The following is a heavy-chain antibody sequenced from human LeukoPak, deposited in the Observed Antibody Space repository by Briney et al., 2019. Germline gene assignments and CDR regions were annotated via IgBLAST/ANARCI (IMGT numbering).Heavy chain of an antibody. CDR1: GFTFTSDA. CDR3: AKRGDYYSYYYVMEV. J-gene: IGHJ6*02. V-gene: IGHV3-23*04. D-gene: IGHD2-21*02. CDR2: TVSRGTT. Sequence: VQLVESGGGVVQPGRSLRLSCVASGFTFTSDAMNWVRQAPGKGLEWVSSTVSRGTTQYADSVKGRFTVSRDTSKNTLYLQMNSLRADDTAVYYCAKRGDYYSYYYVMEVWGQGTTVIVSS.